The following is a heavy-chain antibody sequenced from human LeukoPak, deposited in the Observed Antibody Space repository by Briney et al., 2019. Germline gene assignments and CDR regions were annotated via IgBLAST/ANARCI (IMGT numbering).Heavy chain of an antibody. J-gene: IGHJ4*02. Sequence: SVKVSCKASGGTFSSYAISWVRQAPGQGLEWMGGIIPIFGTANYAQKFQGRVTITTDESTSTAYMELSSLRSEDTAVYYCVSSGLRPLAATPYYFDYWGQGTLVTVSS. V-gene: IGHV1-69*05. D-gene: IGHD2-15*01. CDR1: GGTFSSYA. CDR2: IIPIFGTA. CDR3: VSSGLRPLAATPYYFDY.